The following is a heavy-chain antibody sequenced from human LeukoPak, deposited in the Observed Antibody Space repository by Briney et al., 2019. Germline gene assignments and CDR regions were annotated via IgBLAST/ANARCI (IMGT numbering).Heavy chain of an antibody. CDR2: ISWNSGSI. V-gene: IGHV3-9*01. J-gene: IGHJ5*02. CDR1: GFTFDDYA. D-gene: IGHD3-22*01. CDR3: AEDIRRDYYDSSGYYHQGWFDP. Sequence: GRSLRLSCAASGFTFDDYAMHWVRQAPGKGLEWVSGISWNSGSIGYADSVKGRFTISRDNAKNSLYLQMNSLRAEDTALYYCAEDIRRDYYDSSGYYHQGWFDPWGQGTLVTVSS.